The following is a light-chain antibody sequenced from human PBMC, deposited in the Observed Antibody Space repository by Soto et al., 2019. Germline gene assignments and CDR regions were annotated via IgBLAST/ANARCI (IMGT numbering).Light chain of an antibody. V-gene: IGKV3-15*01. CDR3: QQYNNWPRAT. J-gene: IGKJ4*01. CDR2: RTS. Sequence: EIVMTQSPATLSVSPGERATLSCRASQSISSNLAWYQQKPGQAPRPLMFRTSSRATGFPARFSGSGSGTEFNLTISSLQSEDFGVYYCQQYNNWPRATFGGATKV. CDR1: QSISSN.